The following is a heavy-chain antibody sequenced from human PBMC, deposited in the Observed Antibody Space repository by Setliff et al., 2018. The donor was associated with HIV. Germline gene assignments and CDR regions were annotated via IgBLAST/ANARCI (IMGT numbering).Heavy chain of an antibody. CDR2: INPNNGGT. CDR3: ARNPEMAALNYFYYYMDV. CDR1: GYTFTGYY. V-gene: IGHV1-2*02. Sequence: GASVKVSCKASGYTFTGYYMHWVRQAPGQGLEWMGWINPNNGGTNYAQKFQGRVTITADKSTSTAYMELSSLRSEDTAVYYCARNPEMAALNYFYYYMDVWGKGTTVTVSS. J-gene: IGHJ6*03. D-gene: IGHD6-19*01.